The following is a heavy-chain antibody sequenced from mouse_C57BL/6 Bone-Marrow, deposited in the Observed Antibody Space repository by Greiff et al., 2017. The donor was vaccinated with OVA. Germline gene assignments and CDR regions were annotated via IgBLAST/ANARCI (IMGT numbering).Heavy chain of an antibody. J-gene: IGHJ2*01. CDR1: GFTFSDYG. CDR3: ARSDYDYFDY. V-gene: IGHV5-17*01. CDR2: ISSGSSTI. Sequence: DVKLVESGGGLVKPGGSLKLSCAASGFTFSDYGMHWVRQAPEKGLEWVAYISSGSSTIYYADTVKGRFTISRANAKNTLFLQMTSLRSEDTAMYYCARSDYDYFDYWGQGTTLTVSS. D-gene: IGHD2-4*01.